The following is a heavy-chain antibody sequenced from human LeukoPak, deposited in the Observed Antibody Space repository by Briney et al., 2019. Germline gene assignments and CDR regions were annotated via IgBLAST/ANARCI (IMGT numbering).Heavy chain of an antibody. J-gene: IGHJ6*02. CDR3: ARGPVPAPFRYYYYGMDV. V-gene: IGHV4-34*01. D-gene: IGHD2-2*01. CDR2: INHSGST. CDR1: GGSISSYY. Sequence: SETLSLTCTVSGGSISSYYWSWIRQPPGKGLERIGEINHSGSTNYNPSLKSRVTISVDTSKNQFSLKLSSVTAADTAVYYCARGPVPAPFRYYYYGMDVWGQGTTVTVSS.